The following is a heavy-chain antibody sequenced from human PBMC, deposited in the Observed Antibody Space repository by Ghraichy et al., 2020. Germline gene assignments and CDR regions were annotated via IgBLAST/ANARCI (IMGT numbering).Heavy chain of an antibody. CDR3: AREVPDLDY. Sequence: LSLTCAASAFTFSFYAMTWVRQAPGRGLEWVSTISGNGDTTYYTGSVRGRFTISRDNSKNTLYLQMNSLKDEDTAIYYCAREVPDLDYWGQGTLVTVSS. V-gene: IGHV3-23*01. J-gene: IGHJ4*02. CDR1: AFTFSFYA. CDR2: ISGNGDTT.